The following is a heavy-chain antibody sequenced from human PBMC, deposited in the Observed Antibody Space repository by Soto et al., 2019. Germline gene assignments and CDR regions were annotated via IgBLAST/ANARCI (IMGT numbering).Heavy chain of an antibody. CDR1: GGSISSSSYY. CDR3: ARHESPYYDFWSGSPNWFDP. V-gene: IGHV4-39*01. J-gene: IGHJ5*02. D-gene: IGHD3-3*01. CDR2: IYYSGST. Sequence: QLQLQESGPGLVKPSETLSLTCTVSGGSISSSSYYWGWIRPPPGKGLGWIGSIYYSGSTYYNPSLKSRVTISVDTSKNQFSLKLSSVTAADTAVYYCARHESPYYDFWSGSPNWFDPWGQGTLVTVSS.